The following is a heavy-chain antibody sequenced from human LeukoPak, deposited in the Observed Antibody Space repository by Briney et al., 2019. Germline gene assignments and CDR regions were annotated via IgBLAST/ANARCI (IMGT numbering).Heavy chain of an antibody. CDR1: GFTFSSYW. CDR2: INWNGGST. V-gene: IGHV3-20*01. D-gene: IGHD6-13*01. J-gene: IGHJ6*03. CDR3: AREDYSSSWYKDYYYYYYMDV. Sequence: GGSLRLSCAASGFTFSSYWMHWVRQAPGKGLEWVSGINWNGGSTGYADSVKGRFTISRDNAKNPLYLQMNSLRAEDTALYHCAREDYSSSWYKDYYYYYYMDVWGKGTTVTISS.